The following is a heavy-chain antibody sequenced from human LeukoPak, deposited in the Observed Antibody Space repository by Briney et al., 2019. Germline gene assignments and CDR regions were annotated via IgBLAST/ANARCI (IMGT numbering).Heavy chain of an antibody. V-gene: IGHV3-74*01. CDR1: GLTFGSYW. CDR2: INPDGGSP. J-gene: IGHJ4*02. D-gene: IGHD6-6*01. CDR3: ASQAARRSFDY. Sequence: GGSLRLSCAASGLTFGSYWMHWVRQAPGKGLVWVSRINPDGGSPIYADSVRGRFTISRDNAKNTLFLQMNSLRAEDTAVYYCASQAARRSFDYWGQGTLVTVSS.